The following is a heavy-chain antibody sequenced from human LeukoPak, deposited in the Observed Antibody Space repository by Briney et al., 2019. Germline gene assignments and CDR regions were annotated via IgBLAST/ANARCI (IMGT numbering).Heavy chain of an antibody. Sequence: ASVTVSYTASAYTFTSYYMHWVRQAPGQGLEWMGLINPSGGSTSYAQKFQGRVTMTRDTSTSTVYMELSSLRSEDTAVYYCARVLTFMFRGVMSYWGQGTLVTVSS. CDR3: ARVLTFMFRGVMSY. CDR2: INPSGGST. J-gene: IGHJ4*02. CDR1: AYTFTSYY. V-gene: IGHV1-46*01. D-gene: IGHD3-10*01.